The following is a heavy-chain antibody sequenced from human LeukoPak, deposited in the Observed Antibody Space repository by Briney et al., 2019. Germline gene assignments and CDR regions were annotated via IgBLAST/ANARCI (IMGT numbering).Heavy chain of an antibody. V-gene: IGHV1-8*01. D-gene: IGHD5/OR15-5a*01. Sequence: ASVKVSCKASGYTFTSYDINWVRQATGQGLEWMGWMNPNSGNTGYAQKFQGRVTMTRNTSISTAYMELSSLRSEDTAVYYCARDRVVYDLTELNFDYWGQGSLVTVSS. CDR3: ARDRVVYDLTELNFDY. CDR2: MNPNSGNT. J-gene: IGHJ4*02. CDR1: GYTFTSYD.